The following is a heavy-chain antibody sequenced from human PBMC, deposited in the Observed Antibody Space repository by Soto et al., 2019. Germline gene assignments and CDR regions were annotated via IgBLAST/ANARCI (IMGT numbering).Heavy chain of an antibody. CDR2: IRSKANSYAT. V-gene: IGHV3-73*01. J-gene: IGHJ6*02. D-gene: IGHD3-22*01. Sequence: GGSLRLSCAASGFTFSGSAMHWVRQASGKGLEWVGRIRSKANSYATAYAASVKGRFTISRDDSKNTAYLQMNSLKTEDTAVYYCTRRYYYDSSGYYHSGEQMDVWGQGTTVTVSS. CDR3: TRRYYYDSSGYYHSGEQMDV. CDR1: GFTFSGSA.